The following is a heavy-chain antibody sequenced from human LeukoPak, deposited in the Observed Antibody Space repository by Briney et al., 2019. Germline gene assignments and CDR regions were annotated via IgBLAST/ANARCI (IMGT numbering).Heavy chain of an antibody. CDR3: AELGITMIGGV. V-gene: IGHV3-7*01. CDR2: IKQDGTEK. J-gene: IGHJ6*04. D-gene: IGHD3-10*02. Sequence: GGSLRLSCAASGFTFNTYWMSWVRQAPGKGLEWVANIKQDGTEKYYVDSVKGRFTISRDNAKNSLYLQMNSLRAEDTAVYYCAELGITMIGGVWGKGTTVTISS. CDR1: GFTFNTYW.